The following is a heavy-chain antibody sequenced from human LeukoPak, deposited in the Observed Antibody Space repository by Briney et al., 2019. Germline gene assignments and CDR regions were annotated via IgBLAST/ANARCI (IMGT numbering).Heavy chain of an antibody. CDR2: ISGSGGST. V-gene: IGHV3-23*01. D-gene: IGHD2-15*01. CDR3: AKDGRCSGGSCYSSTDY. CDR1: AFTFTSYA. J-gene: IGHJ4*02. Sequence: GGSLRLSCAAYAFTFTSYAMSWVRQAPGKGLEWVSSISGSGGSTYYADSVKGRFTISRDNSKNTLCLQMNSLRAEDTAVYYCAKDGRCSGGSCYSSTDYWGQGTLVTVSS.